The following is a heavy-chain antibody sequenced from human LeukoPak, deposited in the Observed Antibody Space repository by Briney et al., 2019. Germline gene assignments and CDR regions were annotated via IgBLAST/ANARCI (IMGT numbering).Heavy chain of an antibody. Sequence: PSETLSLTCTLSGGSVSSGTYYCSWIRQPPGKGLEWIGYIYFTGSTNYNPSLKSRVTMSVDTSKNQFSLKLSSVTAADTAVYYCARAMGVVTHFDYWGQGTLVTVSS. CDR1: GGSVSSGTYY. J-gene: IGHJ4*02. CDR2: IYFTGST. CDR3: ARAMGVVTHFDY. V-gene: IGHV4-61*01. D-gene: IGHD3-16*01.